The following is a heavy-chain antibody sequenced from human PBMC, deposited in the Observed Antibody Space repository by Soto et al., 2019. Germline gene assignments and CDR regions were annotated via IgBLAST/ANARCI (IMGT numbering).Heavy chain of an antibody. V-gene: IGHV3-33*01. CDR3: ARDRDYLNQKYYYGMDV. J-gene: IGHJ6*02. CDR1: GFTFSSYG. Sequence: PGGSLRLSCAASGFTFSSYGMHWVRQAPGKGLEWVAVIWYDGSNKYYADSVKGRFTISRDNSKNTLYLQMNSLRAEDTAVYYCARDRDYLNQKYYYGMDVWGQGTTVTVSS. CDR2: IWYDGSNK. D-gene: IGHD4-17*01.